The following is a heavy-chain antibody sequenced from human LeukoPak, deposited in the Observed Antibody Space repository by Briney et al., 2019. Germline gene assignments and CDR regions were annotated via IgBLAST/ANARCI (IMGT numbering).Heavy chain of an antibody. CDR1: GGSISSGSYY. J-gene: IGHJ4*02. D-gene: IGHD4-17*01. CDR2: IYTSGST. Sequence: SQTLSLTCTVSGGSISSGSYYWSWIRQPAGKGLEWIGRIYTSGSTNYNPSLKSRVTISVDTSKNQFSLKLSSVTAADTAVYYCARDMYGDGLDYWGQATLDSVSS. CDR3: ARDMYGDGLDY. V-gene: IGHV4-61*02.